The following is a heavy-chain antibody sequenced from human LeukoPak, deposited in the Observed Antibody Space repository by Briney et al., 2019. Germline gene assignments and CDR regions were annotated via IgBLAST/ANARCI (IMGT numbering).Heavy chain of an antibody. CDR1: GGSISSSPYY. CDR3: ARERYSSSSGGDDY. D-gene: IGHD6-6*01. V-gene: IGHV4-39*07. J-gene: IGHJ4*02. Sequence: SETLSLTCTVSGGSISSSPYYWGWIRQPPGKGLEWIGSIYYSGSTNYNPSLKSRVTISIDTSKNQFSLKLCSVTAADTAVYYWARERYSSSSGGDDYWGQGTLVTVSS. CDR2: IYYSGST.